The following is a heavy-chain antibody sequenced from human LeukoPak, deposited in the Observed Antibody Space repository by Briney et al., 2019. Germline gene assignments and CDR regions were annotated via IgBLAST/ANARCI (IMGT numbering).Heavy chain of an antibody. D-gene: IGHD2-2*01. J-gene: IGHJ6*02. V-gene: IGHV3-11*01. CDR3: VRQGYCSSTSCPYYYYGMDV. Sequence: GGSLRLSCAASGFTFSDYYMSWIRQAPGKGLEWVSYISSSGSTIYYADSVKGRFTISRDNAKNSLYLQMNSLRAEDTAVYYCVRQGYCSSTSCPYYYYGMDVWGQGTTVTVSS. CDR2: ISSSGSTI. CDR1: GFTFSDYY.